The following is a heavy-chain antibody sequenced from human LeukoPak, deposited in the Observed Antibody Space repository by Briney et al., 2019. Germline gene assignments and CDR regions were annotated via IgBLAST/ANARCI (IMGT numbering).Heavy chain of an antibody. Sequence: GGSLRLSCAASGFTVSSSYMSWVRQAPGKGLEWVSLIYSGGSTFYADSVKGRFTISRDDSKNTLFLQMNSLITEDTAVYYCAREAVAGLYFDSWGQGTLVTVSS. J-gene: IGHJ4*02. CDR1: GFTVSSSY. CDR3: AREAVAGLYFDS. V-gene: IGHV3-53*01. D-gene: IGHD2-15*01. CDR2: IYSGGST.